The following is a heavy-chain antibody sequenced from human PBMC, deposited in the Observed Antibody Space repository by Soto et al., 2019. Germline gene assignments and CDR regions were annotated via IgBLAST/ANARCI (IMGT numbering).Heavy chain of an antibody. Sequence: PGGSLRLSCAASGFTFSSYEMNWVRQAPGKGLEWVSYISSSGSTIYYADSVKGRFTISRDNAKNSLYLQMNSLRAEDTAVYYCARGALITFFGVVIEAPYYYGMDVWGQGTTVTVSS. J-gene: IGHJ6*02. D-gene: IGHD3-3*01. CDR1: GFTFSSYE. CDR2: ISSSGSTI. V-gene: IGHV3-48*03. CDR3: ARGALITFFGVVIEAPYYYGMDV.